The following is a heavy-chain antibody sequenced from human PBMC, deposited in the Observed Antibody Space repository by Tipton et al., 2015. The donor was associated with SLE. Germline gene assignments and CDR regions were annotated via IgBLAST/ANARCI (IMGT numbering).Heavy chain of an antibody. D-gene: IGHD6-13*01. J-gene: IGHJ4*02. V-gene: IGHV3-13*05. CDR1: GFTFSSYD. Sequence: GSLRLSCAASGFTFSSYDMHWVRQATGKGLEWVSAIGTAGDPYYPGSVKGRFTISRDNAKNTLYLQMNSLRAEDTAVYYCARDRLPYSSSWYQGYWGQGTLVTVSS. CDR3: ARDRLPYSSSWYQGY. CDR2: IGTAGDP.